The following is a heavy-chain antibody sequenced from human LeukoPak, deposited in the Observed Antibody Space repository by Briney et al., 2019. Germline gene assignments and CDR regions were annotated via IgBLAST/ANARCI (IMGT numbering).Heavy chain of an antibody. D-gene: IGHD2-15*01. CDR3: ARGGGSWNY. CDR1: GGSFSGYY. V-gene: IGHV4-34*01. J-gene: IGHJ4*02. CDR2: INHSGST. Sequence: SETLSLTCAVYGGSFSGYYWSWIRQPPGKGLEWIGEINHSGSTNYNPSLKSRVTISVDTSKNQFSLKLSSVTAADTAVYYCARGGGSWNYWGQGTMVTHSS.